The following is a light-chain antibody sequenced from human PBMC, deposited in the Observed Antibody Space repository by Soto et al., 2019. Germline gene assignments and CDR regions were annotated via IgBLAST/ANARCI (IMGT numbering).Light chain of an antibody. J-gene: IGKJ5*01. CDR3: EQYGSSPPSIT. Sequence: EIVLTQSPVTLSLSPVERATLSCMASQSVSSYLAWYQQKPGQAPRLLIYDASNRATGIPARFSGGGSGTDFTLTISRLEPEDFAVYYCEQYGSSPPSITFGQGTRLEIK. CDR1: QSVSSY. CDR2: DAS. V-gene: IGKV3-20*01.